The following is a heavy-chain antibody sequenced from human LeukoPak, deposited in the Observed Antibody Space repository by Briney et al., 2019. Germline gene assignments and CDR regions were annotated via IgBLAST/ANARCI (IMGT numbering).Heavy chain of an antibody. CDR3: AKDQVAARPPLDTFDY. V-gene: IGHV3-74*01. CDR2: IKSDGSST. J-gene: IGHJ4*02. CDR1: GFTFSSYW. Sequence: GGSLRLSCAASGFTFSSYWMHWVRQAPGKGLVWVSRIKSDGSSTSYADSVKGRFTISRDNAKNTLYLQMNSLRAEDTAVYYCAKDQVAARPPLDTFDYWGQXTLVTVSS. D-gene: IGHD6-6*01.